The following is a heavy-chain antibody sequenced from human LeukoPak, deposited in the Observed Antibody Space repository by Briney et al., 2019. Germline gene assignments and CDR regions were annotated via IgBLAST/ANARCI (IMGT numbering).Heavy chain of an antibody. CDR1: GGSISSSSYY. V-gene: IGHV4-39*01. CDR2: IYYSGST. CDR3: ARGNYGSGSSYYYYYMDV. Sequence: ASETLSLTCTVSGGSISSSSYYWGWIRQPPGKGLEWIGSIYYSGSTYYNPSLKSRVTISVDTSKNQFSLKLSSVTAADTAVYYCARGNYGSGSSYYYYYMDVWGKGTTVTVSS. D-gene: IGHD3-10*01. J-gene: IGHJ6*03.